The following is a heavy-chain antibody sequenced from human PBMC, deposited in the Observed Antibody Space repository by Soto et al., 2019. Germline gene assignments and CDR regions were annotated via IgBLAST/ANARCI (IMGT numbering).Heavy chain of an antibody. CDR2: INPNSGGT. CDR3: ARNQWGMANYYESSGYLNYFDY. D-gene: IGHD3-22*01. Sequence: ASVKGSCKASGYTFTGYYMHWVRQAPGQGLEWMGWINPNSGGTNYAQKFQGRVTMTRDTSISTAYMELSRLRSDDTAVYYCARNQWGMANYYESSGYLNYFDYWGQGTLFTVSS. J-gene: IGHJ4*02. CDR1: GYTFTGYY. V-gene: IGHV1-2*02.